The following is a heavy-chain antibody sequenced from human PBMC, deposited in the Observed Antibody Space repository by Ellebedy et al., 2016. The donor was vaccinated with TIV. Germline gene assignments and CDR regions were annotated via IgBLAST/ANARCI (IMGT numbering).Heavy chain of an antibody. Sequence: GESLKISXKGSGYSFTSYWIGWVRQMPGKGLEWMGIIYPGDSDTRYSPSFQGQVTISADKSISTAYLQWSSLKASDTAMYYCASNILGYCSSTSCYTGRVGAFDIWGQGTMVTVSS. CDR1: GYSFTSYW. CDR3: ASNILGYCSSTSCYTGRVGAFDI. J-gene: IGHJ3*02. CDR2: IYPGDSDT. V-gene: IGHV5-51*01. D-gene: IGHD2-2*02.